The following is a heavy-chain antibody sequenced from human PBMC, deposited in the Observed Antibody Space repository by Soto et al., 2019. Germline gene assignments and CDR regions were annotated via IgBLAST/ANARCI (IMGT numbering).Heavy chain of an antibody. D-gene: IGHD2-15*01. CDR3: ARATGNDAFDI. Sequence: SETLSLTCAVYGGSFSGYYWSWIRQPPGKGLEWIGEINHSGSTNYNPSLKSRVTISADTSKNQFSLKLSSVTAADTAVYYCARATGNDAFDIWGQGTMVTVSS. J-gene: IGHJ3*02. V-gene: IGHV4-34*01. CDR2: INHSGST. CDR1: GGSFSGYY.